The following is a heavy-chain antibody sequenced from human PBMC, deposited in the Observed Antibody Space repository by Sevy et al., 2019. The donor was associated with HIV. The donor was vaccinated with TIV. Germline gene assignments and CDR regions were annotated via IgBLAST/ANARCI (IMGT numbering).Heavy chain of an antibody. D-gene: IGHD3-22*01. V-gene: IGHV3-66*01. J-gene: IGHJ2*01. Sequence: GGSLRLSCAVSGITVSSNYMGWVRQAPGKGLQWVSGIFASSNTHFADSVKGRFSISRDNSKNTLCLQMNSLSAEDTAVYYCAKAVEDYSDSSGWDWYFDLWGRGTLVTVSS. CDR1: GITVSSNY. CDR3: AKAVEDYSDSSGWDWYFDL. CDR2: IFASSNT.